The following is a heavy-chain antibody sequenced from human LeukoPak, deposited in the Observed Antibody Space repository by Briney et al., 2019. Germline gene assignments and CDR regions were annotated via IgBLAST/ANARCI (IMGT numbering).Heavy chain of an antibody. CDR3: ARGPPLSPDYDISTGYYNFDY. Sequence: SETLSLTCAVYGGSFSSYYGSWLRQPPGKGLEWSGEINYSGSTKYNPSLESRVTISVDTSKNHFSLMLTSLTAADTAVYYCARGPPLSPDYDISTGYYNFDYWGQGTLVTVSS. V-gene: IGHV4-34*01. CDR1: GGSFSSYY. CDR2: INYSGST. J-gene: IGHJ4*02. D-gene: IGHD3-9*01.